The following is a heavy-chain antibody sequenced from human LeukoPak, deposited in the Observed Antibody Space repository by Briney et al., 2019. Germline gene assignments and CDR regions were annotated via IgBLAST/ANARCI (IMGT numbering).Heavy chain of an antibody. J-gene: IGHJ4*02. D-gene: IGHD6-19*01. V-gene: IGHV7-4-1*02. CDR3: AKGGWVAVTGMDS. Sequence: ASVKDSCKASGYTFTGHAMNWVRQAPGQGPEWMGYINTKTGNPTYAQGFTGRFVFSLDTSVSTAYLQISSLKPEDTGVYYCAKGGWVAVTGMDSWGQGTLVTVSS. CDR1: GYTFTGHA. CDR2: INTKTGNP.